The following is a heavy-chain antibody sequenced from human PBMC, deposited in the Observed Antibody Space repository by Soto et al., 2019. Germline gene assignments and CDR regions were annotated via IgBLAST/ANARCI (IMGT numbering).Heavy chain of an antibody. D-gene: IGHD3-16*01. J-gene: IGHJ5*01. CDR2: MNPGSGDT. CDR1: GYSFTNND. V-gene: IGHV1-8*01. CDR3: ARMATFGSLNWFDY. Sequence: PSVKVSCKASGYSFTNNDVSWVRQATGQGLEWMGWMNPGSGDTGYAQKFQGRVTMTRDISIATAYMELSSLRSDDTAIYYCARMATFGSLNWFDYWGQGTLVTVSS.